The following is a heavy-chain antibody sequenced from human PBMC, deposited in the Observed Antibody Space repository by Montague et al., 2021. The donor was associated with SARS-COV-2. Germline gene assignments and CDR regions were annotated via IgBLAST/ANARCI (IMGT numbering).Heavy chain of an antibody. CDR1: GFTFSSYA. CDR2: ISYDGSNK. CDR3: ARERLWGDAFDI. Sequence: SRRISCAASGFTFSSYAMHWVRQAPGKGLEWVAVISYDGSNKYYADSVKGRFTISRDNSKNTLYLQMNSLRAEDTAVYYCARERLWGDAFDIWGQGIMVTVSS. D-gene: IGHD2-21*01. J-gene: IGHJ3*02. V-gene: IGHV3-30-3*01.